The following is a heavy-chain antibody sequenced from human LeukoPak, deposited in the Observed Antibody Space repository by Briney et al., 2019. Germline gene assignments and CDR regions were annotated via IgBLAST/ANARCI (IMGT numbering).Heavy chain of an antibody. V-gene: IGHV3-48*04. Sequence: GGSLRLSCAASGFTFSRYSMNWVRQAPGKGLEWVSYISSSGSTIYYADSVKGRFTISRDNAKNSLYLQMNSLRAEDTAVYYCARSADYYDSSGYYVFDYWGQGTLVTVSS. CDR1: GFTFSRYS. J-gene: IGHJ4*02. CDR3: ARSADYYDSSGYYVFDY. CDR2: ISSSGSTI. D-gene: IGHD3-22*01.